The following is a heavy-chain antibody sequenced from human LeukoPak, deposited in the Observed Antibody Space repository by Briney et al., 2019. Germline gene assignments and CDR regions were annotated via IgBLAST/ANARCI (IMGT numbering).Heavy chain of an antibody. D-gene: IGHD4-11*01. V-gene: IGHV3-23*01. CDR2: ISRSGGNT. J-gene: IGHJ4*02. CDR3: AKDWPVSGDHYSPFDY. CDR1: GFTFSSHA. Sequence: GGSLRLSCAASGFTFSSHAMSWVRQAPGKGLEWVAAISRSGGNTYYGDSVKGRFTISRDSSKNTLHLQKDSLRAEDTAVYYCAKDWPVSGDHYSPFDYWGQGTLVTVSS.